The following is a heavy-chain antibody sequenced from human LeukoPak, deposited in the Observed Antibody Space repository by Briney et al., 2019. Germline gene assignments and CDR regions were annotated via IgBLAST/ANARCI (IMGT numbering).Heavy chain of an antibody. J-gene: IGHJ4*02. CDR2: INHSGST. CDR3: ARQDGYNISGY. CDR1: GFTFSSYW. D-gene: IGHD5-24*01. Sequence: GSLRLSCAASGFTFSSYWMNWARQAPGKGLEWIGEINHSGSTNYNPSLKSRVTISVDTSKNQFSLKLSSVTAADTAVYYCARQDGYNISGYWGQGTLVTVSS. V-gene: IGHV4-34*01.